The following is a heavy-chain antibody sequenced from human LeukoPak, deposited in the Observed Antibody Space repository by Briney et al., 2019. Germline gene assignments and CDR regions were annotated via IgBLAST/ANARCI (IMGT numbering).Heavy chain of an antibody. Sequence: SETLSLTCTVSGDSISYYYWSWIRQPAGKGLEWIGRISTSGTTNYNPSLKSRVTMSVDTSKNQFSLKLSSVTAADTAVYYCARDLPYCYDSSGYYYWGQGTLVTVSS. CDR1: GDSISYYY. CDR3: ARDLPYCYDSSGYYY. J-gene: IGHJ4*02. CDR2: ISTSGTT. V-gene: IGHV4-4*07. D-gene: IGHD3-22*01.